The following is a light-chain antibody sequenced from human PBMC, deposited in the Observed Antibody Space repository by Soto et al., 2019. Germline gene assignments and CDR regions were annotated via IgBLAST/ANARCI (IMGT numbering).Light chain of an antibody. CDR3: LSYTSSNSYV. CDR1: SSDVGSYNR. J-gene: IGLJ1*01. CDR2: EVS. V-gene: IGLV2-18*02. Sequence: QSVLTQPPSVSGSPGHSVTISCTGTSSDVGSYNRVSWYQQPPGTAPKLMIYEVSNRPSGVPDRFSGSKSGNTASLTISGLQAGDEADYYCLSYTSSNSYVFGTGTKVTVL.